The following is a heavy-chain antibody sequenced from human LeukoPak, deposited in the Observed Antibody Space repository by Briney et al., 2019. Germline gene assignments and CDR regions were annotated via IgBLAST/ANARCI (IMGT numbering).Heavy chain of an antibody. CDR2: IISSSSYI. CDR1: GFTFRSYS. J-gene: IGHJ4*02. CDR3: ARGYCSSTSCYPYYFDY. Sequence: GGSLRLSCAASGFTFRSYSMNWVRQAPGKGLEWVSSIISSSSYIYYADSVKGRFTISRDNAKNSLYLQMNSLRAEDTAVYYCARGYCSSTSCYPYYFDYWGQGTLVTVSS. V-gene: IGHV3-21*01. D-gene: IGHD2-2*01.